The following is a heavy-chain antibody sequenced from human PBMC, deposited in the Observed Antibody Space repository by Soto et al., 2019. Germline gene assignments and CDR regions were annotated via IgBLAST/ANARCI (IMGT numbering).Heavy chain of an antibody. CDR1: GATLDSFINYG. D-gene: IGHD3-22*01. CDR2: IIPVCGAA. Sequence: SVKVSCKASGATLDSFINYGITWVRQAPGQGLEWMGGIIPVCGAANHAQKFQGRVTISADESTRTVNMELSSLRSEDTAVYHCAAVDSSVYYAGPLGYWGQGTLVTVSS. CDR3: AAVDSSVYYAGPLGY. J-gene: IGHJ4*02. V-gene: IGHV1-69*13.